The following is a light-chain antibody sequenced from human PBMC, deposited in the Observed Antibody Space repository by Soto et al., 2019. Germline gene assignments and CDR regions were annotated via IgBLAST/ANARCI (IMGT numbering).Light chain of an antibody. CDR3: QQYNIWPST. CDR1: ESISVN. J-gene: IGKJ2*01. Sequence: EIVMTKSPGTLSVSPGEGATLSCSAIESISVNLACYQQKPGQSPKLLIFGATSRATGVPARFSGSGSVTDFSLTISSPQSDDFAGYYCQQYNIWPSTFGQGTKLESK. CDR2: GAT. V-gene: IGKV3-15*01.